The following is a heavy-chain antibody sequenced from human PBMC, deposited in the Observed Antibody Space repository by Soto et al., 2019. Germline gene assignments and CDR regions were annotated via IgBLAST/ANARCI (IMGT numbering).Heavy chain of an antibody. J-gene: IGHJ5*02. CDR3: SREATSRWPAIGVDA. Sequence: PSEPLSLTCTVSGGSISRGGYYWSWIRQHPGKGLEWIRYIYYSGSTYYNPSLKSRVTISVDTSKNQFSLKLSSVTAADTAVYSRSREATSRWPAIGVDAWGEGTLVTASS. CDR1: GGSISRGGYY. D-gene: IGHD2-2*01. CDR2: IYYSGST. V-gene: IGHV4-31*03.